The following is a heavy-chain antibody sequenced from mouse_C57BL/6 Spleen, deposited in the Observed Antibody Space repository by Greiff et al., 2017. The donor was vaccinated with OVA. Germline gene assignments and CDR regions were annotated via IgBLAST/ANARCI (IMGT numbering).Heavy chain of an antibody. CDR1: GYSITSGYY. CDR2: ISYDGSN. J-gene: IGHJ2*01. Sequence: VQLKESGPGLVKPSQSLSLTCSVTGYSITSGYYWNWIRQFPGNKLEWMGYISYDGSNNYNPSLKNRISITRDTSKNQFFLKLNSVTTEDTATYYCARNGLYFDYWGQGTTLTVSS. CDR3: ARNGLYFDY. V-gene: IGHV3-6*01. D-gene: IGHD2-2*01.